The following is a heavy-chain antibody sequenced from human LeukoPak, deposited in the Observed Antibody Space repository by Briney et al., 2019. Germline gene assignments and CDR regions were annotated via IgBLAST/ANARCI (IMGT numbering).Heavy chain of an antibody. J-gene: IGHJ4*02. V-gene: IGHV4-4*07. CDR1: GDSISSYY. Sequence: SETLSLTCTVSGDSISSYYWSWIRQPAGKGLEWIGRIYTSGNTNYNPSLRSRVTMSVDTSKNQFSLKLSSVTAADTAVYYCAREPYCTNGVCSAYWGQGTLVTVSS. D-gene: IGHD2-8*01. CDR3: AREPYCTNGVCSAY. CDR2: IYTSGNT.